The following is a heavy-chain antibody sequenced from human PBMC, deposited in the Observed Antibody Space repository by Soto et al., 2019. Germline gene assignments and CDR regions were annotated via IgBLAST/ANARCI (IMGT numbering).Heavy chain of an antibody. CDR2: ISAGGNLI. D-gene: IGHD6-13*01. V-gene: IGHV3-23*01. CDR1: GFIFSNHA. CDR3: AKRQRIGAAAKNFDF. Sequence: GGSLRLSCAASGFIFSNHAMSWVRQVPGKGLEWVSGISAGGNLIYYADSVRGRFTMSRDNSKNMLYLQMNSLRAEDTAVYFYAKRQRIGAAAKNFDFWGQGARVTVSS. J-gene: IGHJ4*02.